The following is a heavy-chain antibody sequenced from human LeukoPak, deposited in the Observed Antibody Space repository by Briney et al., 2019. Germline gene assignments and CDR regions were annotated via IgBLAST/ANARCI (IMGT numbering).Heavy chain of an antibody. CDR2: ISSSSSYI. D-gene: IGHD6-19*01. CDR3: ARVGSSGWYYFDY. J-gene: IGHJ4*02. Sequence: PGGSLRLSCAASGFTFSSYSMNWVRQAPGKGLEWVSSISSSSSYIYYADSVKGRFTISRDNAKNSLYLQMNSLRAEDTAVYHCARVGSSGWYYFDYWGQGTLVTVSS. V-gene: IGHV3-21*01. CDR1: GFTFSSYS.